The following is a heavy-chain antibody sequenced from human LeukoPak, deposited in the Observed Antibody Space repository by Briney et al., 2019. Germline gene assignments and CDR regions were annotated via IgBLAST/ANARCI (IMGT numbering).Heavy chain of an antibody. CDR1: GGSISSYY. D-gene: IGHD3-3*01. CDR2: IYSSGST. J-gene: IGHJ3*02. Sequence: NSSETLSLTCTVSGGSISSYYWSWIRQPPGKGLQWIGYIYSSGSTNYNPSFKSRVTISVDTSRNQFSLKLSSVTAADTAMYYCARGGKYDDAFDIWGQGTMVTVSS. V-gene: IGHV4-59*01. CDR3: ARGGKYDDAFDI.